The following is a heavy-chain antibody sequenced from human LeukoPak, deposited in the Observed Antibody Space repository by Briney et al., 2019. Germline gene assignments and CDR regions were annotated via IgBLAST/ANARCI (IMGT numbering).Heavy chain of an antibody. Sequence: GGSLRLSCAASGFTFDDYGMSWVRQAPGKGLEWVSGINWNGGSTGYADSVKGRFTISRDNAKNSLDLQMNSLRVEDTGIYYCVKVAKYYYGSETYYFFEHWGQGTPVTASS. CDR3: VKVAKYYYGSETYYFFEH. D-gene: IGHD3-10*01. V-gene: IGHV3-20*04. J-gene: IGHJ4*02. CDR2: INWNGGST. CDR1: GFTFDDYG.